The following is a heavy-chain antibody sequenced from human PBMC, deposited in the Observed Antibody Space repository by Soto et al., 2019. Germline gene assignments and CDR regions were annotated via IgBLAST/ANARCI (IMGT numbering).Heavy chain of an antibody. V-gene: IGHV3-30*18. D-gene: IGHD6-19*01. Sequence: GGSLRLSCAASGFTFSSYGMHWVRQAPGKGLEWVAVISYDGSNKYYADSVKGRFTISRDNSKNTLYLQMNSLRAEDTAVYYCAKAIAVAAWPQLATMDVWGKGTTVTVSS. J-gene: IGHJ6*03. CDR2: ISYDGSNK. CDR1: GFTFSSYG. CDR3: AKAIAVAAWPQLATMDV.